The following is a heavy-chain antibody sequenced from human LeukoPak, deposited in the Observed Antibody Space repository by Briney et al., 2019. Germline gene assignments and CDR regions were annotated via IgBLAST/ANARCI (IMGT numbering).Heavy chain of an antibody. CDR2: IYYSGST. CDR1: GGSISSYY. J-gene: IGHJ4*02. D-gene: IGHD3-9*01. V-gene: IGHV4-59*08. Sequence: NPSETLSLTCTVSGGSISSYYWSWIRQPPGKGLEWIGYIYYSGSTNYNPSLKSRVTISVDTSKNQYSLKLSSVTAADTAVYYCARLTTGYPYNFDYWGQGTLVTVSS. CDR3: ARLTTGYPYNFDY.